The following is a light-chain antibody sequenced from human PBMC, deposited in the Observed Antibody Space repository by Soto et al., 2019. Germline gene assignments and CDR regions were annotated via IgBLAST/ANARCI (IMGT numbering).Light chain of an antibody. CDR1: SSDVGGYND. Sequence: QSALTQPPSVSGSPGQSVTISCTGTSSDVGGYNDVSWYQQHPGKAPKLMIYEVSNRPSGVSDRFSGSKSGNTASLTISGLQAEDEADYYCNSYKSSSSGLVFGGGTKLTVL. J-gene: IGLJ2*01. CDR3: NSYKSSSSGLV. CDR2: EVS. V-gene: IGLV2-14*01.